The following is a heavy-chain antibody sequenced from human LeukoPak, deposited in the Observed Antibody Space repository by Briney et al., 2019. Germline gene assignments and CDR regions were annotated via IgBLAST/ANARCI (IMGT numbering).Heavy chain of an antibody. CDR3: ARDLDGEDYDILTGYRPHPQPSTEPFDY. J-gene: IGHJ4*02. CDR2: ISAYNGNT. Sequence: ASVKVSCKASGGTFSSYAISWVRQAPGQGLEWMGWISAYNGNTNYAQKLQGRVTMTTDTSTSTAYMELRSLRSDDTAVYYCARDLDGEDYDILTGYRPHPQPSTEPFDYWGQGTLVTVSS. V-gene: IGHV1-18*01. D-gene: IGHD3-9*01. CDR1: GGTFSSYA.